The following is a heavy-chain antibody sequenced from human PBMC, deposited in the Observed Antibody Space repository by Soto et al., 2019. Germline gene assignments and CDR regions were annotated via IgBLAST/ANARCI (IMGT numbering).Heavy chain of an antibody. CDR2: ISYDGSNK. V-gene: IGHV3-30*18. CDR3: AKGSGVRNLYYFDY. Sequence: QVQLVESGGGVVQPGRSLRLSCAASGFTFSSYGMHWVRQAPGKGLEWVAVISYDGSNKYYADSVKGRFTISRDNSKNTLYLQMNSLRAEDTAVYYCAKGSGVRNLYYFDYWGQGTLVTVSS. J-gene: IGHJ4*02. CDR1: GFTFSSYG. D-gene: IGHD3-10*01.